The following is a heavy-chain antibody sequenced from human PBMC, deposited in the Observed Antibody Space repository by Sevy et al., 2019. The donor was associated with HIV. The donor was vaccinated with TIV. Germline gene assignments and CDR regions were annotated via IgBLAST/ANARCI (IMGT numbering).Heavy chain of an antibody. J-gene: IGHJ4*02. Sequence: GGSLRLSCAASGFTFSSYSMNWVRQAPGKGLEWVSYISSSSSTIYYADSVKGRFTISRDNAKNSLYLQMNSLRDEDTAVYYCARVLDSSGWGGRFDYWGQGTLVTVSS. V-gene: IGHV3-48*02. D-gene: IGHD6-19*01. CDR2: ISSSSSTI. CDR3: ARVLDSSGWGGRFDY. CDR1: GFTFSSYS.